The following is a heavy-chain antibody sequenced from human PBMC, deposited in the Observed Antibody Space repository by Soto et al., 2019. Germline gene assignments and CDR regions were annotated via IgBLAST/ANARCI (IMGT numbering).Heavy chain of an antibody. J-gene: IGHJ4*02. V-gene: IGHV4-39*01. CDR3: ARRKGIAAARGFFDS. D-gene: IGHD6-13*01. CDR1: GGSIRRSNFF. CDR2: VYYSGNT. Sequence: QLRPQESGPGQVKPSATLSLTCAVSGGSIRRSNFFWVWIRQPPGKGLEWIGTVYYSGNTYYNPSLNRGVTISVDTSQNQFTLKLHSVTVADTAVYYCARRKGIAAARGFFDSWGQGALVTVSS.